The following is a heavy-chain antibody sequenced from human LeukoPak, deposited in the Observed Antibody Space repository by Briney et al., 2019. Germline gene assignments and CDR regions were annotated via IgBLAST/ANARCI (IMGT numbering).Heavy chain of an antibody. CDR1: GASISSYY. CDR2: IYTSGST. D-gene: IGHD3-10*01. J-gene: IGHJ4*02. V-gene: IGHV4-4*07. Sequence: SETLSLTCTVSGASISSYYWSWIRQPAGKGLEWIGRIYTSGSTNYNPSLKSRVTMSIDTSKNQLSLKLSSVIAADTAVHSCAREGRGSGLLDYWGQGTLVTVSS. CDR3: AREGRGSGLLDY.